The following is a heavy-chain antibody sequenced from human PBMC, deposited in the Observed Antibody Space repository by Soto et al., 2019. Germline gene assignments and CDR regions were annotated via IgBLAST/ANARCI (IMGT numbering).Heavy chain of an antibody. CDR3: VAGDHADH. CDR2: IKSDGSAQ. Sequence: EVQVVESGGALARPGESLRLSCVASGITTSVYWMAWVRQAPGRGLEWVASIKSDGSAQYYMDSLLGRFTISRDSAINSLYLQLSSLRAEDTAVYFCVAGDHADHWGQGTLVTVSP. V-gene: IGHV3-7*03. J-gene: IGHJ4*02. D-gene: IGHD3-10*01. CDR1: GITTSVYW.